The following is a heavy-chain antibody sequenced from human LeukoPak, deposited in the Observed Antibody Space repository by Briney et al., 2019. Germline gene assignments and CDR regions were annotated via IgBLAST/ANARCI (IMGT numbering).Heavy chain of an antibody. CDR3: ARGSITFGGVIGH. CDR1: GYTFTGHY. D-gene: IGHD3-16*01. J-gene: IGHJ5*02. CDR2: INPNSGGT. V-gene: IGHV1-2*02. Sequence: GASVKVSCKASGYTFTGHYMHWVRQAPGQGLEWMGWINPNSGGTNYAQKFQGRVTMTRDTSISTAYMELSRLRSDDTAVYYCARGSITFGGVIGHWGQGTLVTVSS.